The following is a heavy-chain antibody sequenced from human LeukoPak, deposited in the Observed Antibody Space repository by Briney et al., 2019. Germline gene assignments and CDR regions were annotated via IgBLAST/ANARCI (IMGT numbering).Heavy chain of an antibody. Sequence: PSETLSLTCTVSGGSISSSSYYWGWIRQPPGKGLEWIGSIYNSGSSYYNPSLKSRVTISIDTSKNQFSLKLSSVTAADTAVYYCARDSSSWSYYMDVWGKGTTVTVSS. CDR3: ARDSSSWSYYMDV. J-gene: IGHJ6*03. CDR1: GGSISSSSYY. CDR2: IYNSGSS. D-gene: IGHD6-13*01. V-gene: IGHV4-39*07.